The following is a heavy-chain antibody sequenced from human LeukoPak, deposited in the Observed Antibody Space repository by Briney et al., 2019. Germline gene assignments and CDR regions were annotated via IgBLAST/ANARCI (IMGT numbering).Heavy chain of an antibody. J-gene: IGHJ4*02. V-gene: IGHV3-21*01. CDR2: ISNTGTYI. D-gene: IGHD6-25*01. Sequence: GGSLRLSCAASRFPFSTYAMKWVRQAPGKGLEWVASISNTGTYIFYADSVKGRFTISRDNAQNSLSLDLNSLRVEDTALYYCARDQQGIAASGTIPHFWGQGILVTVSS. CDR1: RFPFSTYA. CDR3: ARDQQGIAASGTIPHF.